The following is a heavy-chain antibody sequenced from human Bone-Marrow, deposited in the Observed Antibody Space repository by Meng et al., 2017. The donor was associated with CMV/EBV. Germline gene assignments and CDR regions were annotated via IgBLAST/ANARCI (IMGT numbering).Heavy chain of an antibody. CDR3: ASRYCSSTSCQPYYYYYGMDV. D-gene: IGHD2-2*01. CDR1: GGTFSSYA. V-gene: IGHV1-69*10. J-gene: IGHJ6*02. Sequence: SVKVSCKASGGTFSSYAISWVRQAPGQGLEWMGGIIPILGIANYAQKFQGRVTITADTSTSTAYMELSSLRSEDTAVYYCASRYCSSTSCQPYYYYYGMDVWGQGTTVTVSS. CDR2: IIPILGIA.